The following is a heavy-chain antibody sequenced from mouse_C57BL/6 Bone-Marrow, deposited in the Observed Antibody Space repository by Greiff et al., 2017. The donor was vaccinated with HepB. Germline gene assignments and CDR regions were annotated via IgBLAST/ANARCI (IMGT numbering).Heavy chain of an antibody. J-gene: IGHJ3*01. CDR3: TRPYYDGYYKDWFAY. V-gene: IGHV1-5*01. CDR1: GYTFTSYW. CDR2: IYPGNSDT. D-gene: IGHD2-3*01. Sequence: EVKVEESGTVLARPGASVKMSCKTSGYTFTSYWMHWVKQRPGQGLEWIGAIYPGNSDTSYNQKFKGKAKLTAVTSASTAYMELSSLTNEDSAVYYCTRPYYDGYYKDWFAYWGQGTLVTVSA.